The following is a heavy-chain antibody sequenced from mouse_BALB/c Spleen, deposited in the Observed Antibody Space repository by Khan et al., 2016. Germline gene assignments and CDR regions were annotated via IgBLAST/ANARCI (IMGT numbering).Heavy chain of an antibody. CDR2: IWTGGGT. D-gene: IGHD1-1*01. CDR1: GCSLTSYD. J-gene: IGHJ2*01. V-gene: IGHV2-9-2*01. Sequence: QVQLKESGPGLVAPSQSLSITCTVSGCSLTSYDISWIRQPPGKGLEWLGVIWTGGGTNYNSAFMSRLSISKDNSKSQVFLKMNSLQTDDTAIYYCVRGRYGSIPCDYWGQGTTLTVSS. CDR3: VRGRYGSIPCDY.